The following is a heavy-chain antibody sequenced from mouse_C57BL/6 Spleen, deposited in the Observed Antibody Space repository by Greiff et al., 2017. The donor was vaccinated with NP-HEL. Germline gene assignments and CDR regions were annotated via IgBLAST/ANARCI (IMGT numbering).Heavy chain of an antibody. CDR1: GYTFTDYY. D-gene: IGHD4-1*01. CDR3: ARGDWDGGFGY. V-gene: IGHV1-77*01. J-gene: IGHJ2*01. CDR2: LGPGSGST. Sequence: QVQLQESGAELVKPGASVKLSCKASGYTFTDYYINWVKQRPGQGLEWIGKLGPGSGSTYYNEKFKGKATLTADKSSSTAYMQLSSLTSEDSAVYCCARGDWDGGFGYWGKGATLTVSS.